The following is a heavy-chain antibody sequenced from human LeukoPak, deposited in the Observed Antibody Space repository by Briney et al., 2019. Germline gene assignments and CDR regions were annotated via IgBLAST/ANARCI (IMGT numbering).Heavy chain of an antibody. D-gene: IGHD3-22*01. J-gene: IGHJ3*02. CDR3: ASGYEAFDI. CDR1: GGSISSGSYY. Sequence: PSETLSLTCTVSGGSISSGSYYWSWIRQPAGKGLEWIGRIYTSGSTNYNPSLKSRVTISVDTSKNQFSLKLSSVTAADTAVYYCASGYEAFDIWGQGTMVTVSS. V-gene: IGHV4-61*02. CDR2: IYTSGST.